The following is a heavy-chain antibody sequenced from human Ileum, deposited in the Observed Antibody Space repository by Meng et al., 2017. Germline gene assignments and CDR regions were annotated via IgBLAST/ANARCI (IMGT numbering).Heavy chain of an antibody. CDR1: TFTSRA. CDR2: IIAGSGST. Sequence: QVQIFQSGAEGKERGASVRVSCNTFTSRAIQWARQAAGQRLEWMGWIIAGSGSTRYSQKFQGRITITRDTSANIAYMDLSSLRFEDTAVYYCVREDSSGYWAYWGQGTLVTVSS. V-gene: IGHV1-3*01. J-gene: IGHJ4*02. CDR3: VREDSSGYWAY. D-gene: IGHD3-22*01.